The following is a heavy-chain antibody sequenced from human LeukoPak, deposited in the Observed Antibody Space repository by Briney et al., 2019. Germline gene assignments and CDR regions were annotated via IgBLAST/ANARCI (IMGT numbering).Heavy chain of an antibody. CDR1: VLLFSKYA. CDR3: ASTSGYDFWDMGY. CDR2: ISDDGRS. J-gene: IGHJ4*02. Sequence: GRSLRLSCAASVLLFSKYAMHWVRQAPGKGLEWVTIISDDGRSNYADSVEGRFTISRDNSNNTLYLQMSSLRAEDTAVYYCASTSGYDFWDMGYWGQGTLVTVSS. V-gene: IGHV3-30*04. D-gene: IGHD5-12*01.